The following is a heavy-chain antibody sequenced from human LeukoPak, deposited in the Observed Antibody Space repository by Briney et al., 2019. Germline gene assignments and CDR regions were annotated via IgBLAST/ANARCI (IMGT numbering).Heavy chain of an antibody. J-gene: IGHJ4*02. Sequence: GGSLRLSCAASGFTFSSYGMHWVRQAPGKGLEWVAFIRYDGSNKYYADSVKGRFTISRDNSKNTLYLQMNSLRAEDTAVYYCAKVVPPDSSGYHASDYWGQGTLVTVSS. CDR3: AKVVPPDSSGYHASDY. CDR1: GFTFSSYG. V-gene: IGHV3-30*02. D-gene: IGHD3-22*01. CDR2: IRYDGSNK.